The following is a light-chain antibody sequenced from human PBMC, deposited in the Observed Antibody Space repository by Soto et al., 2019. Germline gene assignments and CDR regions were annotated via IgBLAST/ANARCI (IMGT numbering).Light chain of an antibody. V-gene: IGKV1-39*01. J-gene: IGKJ2*01. Sequence: DIQMTQSPSSLSASVGDRVTITCRASQSIGYYLNWYQQKPGTAPKLLTYAASSLQSGVPSRFSGSVSGTDFTLTISSLQPEDFATYYGQQSYSTPQITFGRGTKLEIK. CDR2: AAS. CDR1: QSIGYY. CDR3: QQSYSTPQIT.